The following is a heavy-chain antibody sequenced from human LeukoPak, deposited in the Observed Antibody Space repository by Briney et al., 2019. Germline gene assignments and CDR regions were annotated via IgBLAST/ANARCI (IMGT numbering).Heavy chain of an antibody. J-gene: IGHJ5*02. Sequence: PSETLSLTCTVSGGSIGSNYWTWIRQPPGKGLEYIGYIYYTGGTNYNPSLKSRVTISVDTSKNQFSLKLSSVTAEDTAVYYCAKDGREWELLRPWFDPWGQGTLVTVSS. V-gene: IGHV4-59*12. CDR3: AKDGREWELLRPWFDP. D-gene: IGHD1-26*01. CDR2: IYYTGGT. CDR1: GGSIGSNY.